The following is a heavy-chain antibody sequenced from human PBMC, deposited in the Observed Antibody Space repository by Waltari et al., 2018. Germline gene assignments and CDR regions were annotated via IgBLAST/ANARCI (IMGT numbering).Heavy chain of an antibody. D-gene: IGHD2-15*01. Sequence: EVQLVESGGGLVKPGGSLRLSCVVSGLNFSSDSRNWVRQAPGKGVGWVSYISDGSDYSYYADSVKGRFTIARDNAKNSLYLQMNRLRTDDTAVYYCARDFYCSDGRCTDYWGQGTLVTVSS. J-gene: IGHJ4*02. V-gene: IGHV3-21*01. CDR1: GLNFSSDS. CDR2: ISDGSDYS. CDR3: ARDFYCSDGRCTDY.